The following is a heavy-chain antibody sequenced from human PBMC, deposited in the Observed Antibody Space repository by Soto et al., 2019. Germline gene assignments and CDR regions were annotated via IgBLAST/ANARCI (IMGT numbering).Heavy chain of an antibody. J-gene: IGHJ6*02. V-gene: IGHV4-59*01. CDR3: ARTWRYSYGSRLGSPTYSRMHV. Sequence: SEALSLTCTVSGGSISSYYWSWARQPPGKGLEWIGYIYYSGSTNYNPSLKSRATITVDTSKNKSSVKKSSVTGADTAVYYCARTWRYSYGSRLGSPTYSRMHVWCQGTTVTVS. CDR1: GGSISSYY. D-gene: IGHD5-18*01. CDR2: IYYSGST.